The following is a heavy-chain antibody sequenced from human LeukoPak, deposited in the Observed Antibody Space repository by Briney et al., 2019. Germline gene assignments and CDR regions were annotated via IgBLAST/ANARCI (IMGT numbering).Heavy chain of an antibody. CDR3: ARDSGVIPVHYMDV. D-gene: IGHD3-10*01. V-gene: IGHV3-23*01. CDR1: VFTFSTHA. Sequence: PVGSLRLSCVVSVFTFSTHAMTWVRQAPGKGLERVSDISGPGGTTYYAASVKGRFTISRDNSKNTLFLQMNSLRAEDTAVYYCARDSGVIPVHYMDVWGKGTTVIVSS. CDR2: ISGPGGTT. J-gene: IGHJ6*03.